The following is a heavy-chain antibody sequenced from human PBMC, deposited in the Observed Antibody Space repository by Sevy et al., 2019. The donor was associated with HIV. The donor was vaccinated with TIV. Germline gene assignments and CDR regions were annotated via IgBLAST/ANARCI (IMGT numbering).Heavy chain of an antibody. CDR1: GFSFSTSW. J-gene: IGHJ4*02. CDR2: IHSDGST. D-gene: IGHD3-3*01. CDR3: ARDHYYTIDY. V-gene: IGHV3-74*01. Sequence: GGCLRLSCAASGFSFSTSWMHWVRQVPGKGLVWVSRIHSDGSTIYADSVKGRFTISRDNAKNTLYLQLNSLRAEDTAIYYCARDHYYTIDYWGQGTLVTVSS.